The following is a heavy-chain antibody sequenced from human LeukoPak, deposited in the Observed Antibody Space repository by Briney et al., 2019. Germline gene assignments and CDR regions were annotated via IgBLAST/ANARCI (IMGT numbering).Heavy chain of an antibody. CDR2: ISGSGGST. CDR1: GFTFSSYS. J-gene: IGHJ4*02. D-gene: IGHD3-10*01. V-gene: IGHV3-23*01. Sequence: GGSLRLSCAASGFTFSSYSMNWVRQAPGKGLEWASAISGSGGSTYYADSVKGRFTISRDNSKNTLYLQMNSLRAEDTAVYYCAKDGSGSYFGYWGQGTLVTVSS. CDR3: AKDGSGSYFGY.